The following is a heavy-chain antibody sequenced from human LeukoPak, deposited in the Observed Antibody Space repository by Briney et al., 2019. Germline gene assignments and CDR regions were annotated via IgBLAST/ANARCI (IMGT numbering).Heavy chain of an antibody. V-gene: IGHV3-23*01. J-gene: IGHJ4*02. Sequence: GGSLRLSCVASGFTFSSYAMSWVRQAPGKGLEWVSAISGSGGSTYYADSVKGRFTISRDNSKNTLYLQMNSLRAEDTAVYYCAKASNYTVTTSHFDYWGQGTLVTVSS. CDR2: ISGSGGST. CDR1: GFTFSSYA. CDR3: AKASNYTVTTSHFDY. D-gene: IGHD4-17*01.